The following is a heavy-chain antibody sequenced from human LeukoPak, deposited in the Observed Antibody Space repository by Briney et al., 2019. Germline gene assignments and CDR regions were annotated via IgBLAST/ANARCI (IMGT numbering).Heavy chain of an antibody. D-gene: IGHD6-6*01. Sequence: GRSLRLSCAASGYTFSSYAMHWVRQAPGKGLEWVAVISYDGSNKYYADSVKGRFTISRDNSKNTLYLQMNSLRAEDTAVYYCASFRATIAARRRDYYGMDVWGQGTTVTVSS. CDR2: ISYDGSNK. J-gene: IGHJ6*02. V-gene: IGHV3-30-3*01. CDR1: GYTFSSYA. CDR3: ASFRATIAARRRDYYGMDV.